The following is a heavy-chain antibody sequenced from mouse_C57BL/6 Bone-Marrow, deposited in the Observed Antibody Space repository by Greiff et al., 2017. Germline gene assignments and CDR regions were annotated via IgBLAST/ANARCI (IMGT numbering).Heavy chain of an antibody. CDR1: GYTFTSYW. CDR3: GLYYYGSSYYAMDY. J-gene: IGHJ4*01. D-gene: IGHD1-1*01. CDR2: IHPNSGST. Sequence: QVQLQQPGAELVKPGASVKLSCKASGYTFTSYWMHWVKQRPGQGLEWIGMIHPNSGSTNYNEKFKSKATLTVDKSSSAAYMQLSSLTSEDSAVYYCGLYYYGSSYYAMDYWGQGTSVTVSS. V-gene: IGHV1-64*01.